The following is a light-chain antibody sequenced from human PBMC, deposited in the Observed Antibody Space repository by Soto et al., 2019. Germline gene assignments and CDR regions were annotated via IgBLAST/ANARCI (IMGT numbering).Light chain of an antibody. CDR3: QQSNNNPIS. CDR1: QAVNSW. J-gene: IGKJ5*01. Sequence: DNQLTQSPSSISASVGDRVTITCRASQAVNSWLAWFQQKPGMAPKLVIYDVSSLQSGVPSRFSGSGSGTEFTLTISSLQPEDFATYYCQQSNNNPISLGQGTRLEIK. CDR2: DVS. V-gene: IGKV1-12*01.